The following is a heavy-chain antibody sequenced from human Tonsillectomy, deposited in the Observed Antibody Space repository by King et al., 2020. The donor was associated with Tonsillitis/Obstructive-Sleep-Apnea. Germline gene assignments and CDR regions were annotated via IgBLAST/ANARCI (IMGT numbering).Heavy chain of an antibody. CDR3: AREDIVVVPAAGGDAFDI. V-gene: IGHV4-34*01. CDR2: INHSGST. Sequence: VQLQQWGAGLLKPSETLSLTCAVYGGSFSGYYWSWIRQPPGKGLEWIGEINHSGSTNYNPSPKSRVTISVDTSKNQFSLKLSSVTVADTAVYYFAREDIVVVPAAGGDAFDIWGQGTMVNVSS. CDR1: GGSFSGYY. J-gene: IGHJ3*02. D-gene: IGHD2-2*01.